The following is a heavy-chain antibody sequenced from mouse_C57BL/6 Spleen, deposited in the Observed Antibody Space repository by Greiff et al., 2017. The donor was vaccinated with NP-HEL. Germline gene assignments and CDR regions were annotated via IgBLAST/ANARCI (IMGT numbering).Heavy chain of an antibody. CDR3: ARGGNYYGSAGYFDV. J-gene: IGHJ1*03. CDR2: IYPGDGDT. D-gene: IGHD1-2*01. CDR1: GYAFSSSW. V-gene: IGHV1-82*01. Sequence: VKLMESGPELVKPGASVKISCKASGYAFSSSWMNWVKQRPGKGLEWIGRIYPGDGDTNYNGKFKGKATLTADKSSSTAYMQLSSLTSEDSAVYFCARGGNYYGSAGYFDVWGTGTTVTVSS.